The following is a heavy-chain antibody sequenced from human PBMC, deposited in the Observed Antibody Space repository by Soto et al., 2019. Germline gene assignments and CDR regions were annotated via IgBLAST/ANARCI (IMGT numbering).Heavy chain of an antibody. CDR2: ISSSGSTI. CDR3: AIDWCSSSWYYYYYGMDV. V-gene: IGHV3-11*01. D-gene: IGHD6-13*01. J-gene: IGHJ6*02. Sequence: GGSLRLSCAASGFTFSDYYMSWIRQAPGKGLEWVSYISSSGSTIYYADSVKGRFTISRDNAKNSLYLQMNNLRADDPAVYYCAIDWCSSSWYYYYYGMDVWGQGTTVTVSS. CDR1: GFTFSDYY.